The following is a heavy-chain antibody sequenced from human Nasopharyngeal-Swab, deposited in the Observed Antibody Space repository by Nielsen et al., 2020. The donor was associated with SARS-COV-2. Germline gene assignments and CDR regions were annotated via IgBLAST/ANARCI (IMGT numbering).Heavy chain of an antibody. D-gene: IGHD5-18*01. Sequence: SVKVSCKASGGTFRSQGISWVRQAPGQGLEWMGRLIPMRGIANYAQKFQGRVTITADRSTSTVYMDLSSLRSEDTAVYYCARGPDPALKFDPWGQGTLVAVSS. V-gene: IGHV1-69*04. CDR1: GGTFRSQG. CDR3: ARGPDPALKFDP. CDR2: LIPMRGIA. J-gene: IGHJ5*02.